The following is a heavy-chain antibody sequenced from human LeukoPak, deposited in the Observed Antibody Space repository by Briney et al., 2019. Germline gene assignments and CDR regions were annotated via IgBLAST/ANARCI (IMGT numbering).Heavy chain of an antibody. CDR3: ATLPGYYDRYYFDY. CDR1: GYSFTSYW. Sequence: GESLKISGKGSGYSFTSYWIGWVRQMPGKGLEWIGIINPVDSDTRYSPSFQGQVTISADKSISTAYLQWSSLKASDTAMYYCATLPGYYDRYYFDYWGQGTLVTVSS. D-gene: IGHD3-22*01. CDR2: INPVDSDT. V-gene: IGHV5-51*01. J-gene: IGHJ4*02.